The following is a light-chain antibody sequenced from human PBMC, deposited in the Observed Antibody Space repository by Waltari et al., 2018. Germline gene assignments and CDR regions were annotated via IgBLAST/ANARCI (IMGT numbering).Light chain of an antibody. V-gene: IGLV2-14*01. Sequence: QSALTQSTPVSGSAGQSFTTPCTGTRSDVGAFNYVSWFQQHPGKAPKPMHYDVSNRPSGVSNLFSGSKSGNSASLTISGLQAEDEADYYCFSHTRSGASVFGGGTKLTVL. CDR3: FSHTRSGASV. CDR2: DVS. J-gene: IGLJ3*02. CDR1: RSDVGAFNY.